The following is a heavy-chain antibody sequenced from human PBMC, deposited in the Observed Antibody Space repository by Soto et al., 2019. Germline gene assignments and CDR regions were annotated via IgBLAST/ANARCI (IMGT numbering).Heavy chain of an antibody. CDR1: GYSFTSYW. CDR3: ARRIYDSSGYYRQFDY. J-gene: IGHJ4*02. Sequence: PGESLKISCKGSGYSFTSYWISWVRQMPGKGLEWMGRIDPSDSYTNYSPSFQGHVTISADKSISTAYLQWSSLKASDTAMYYCARRIYDSSGYYRQFDYWGQGTLVTVSS. D-gene: IGHD3-22*01. V-gene: IGHV5-10-1*01. CDR2: IDPSDSYT.